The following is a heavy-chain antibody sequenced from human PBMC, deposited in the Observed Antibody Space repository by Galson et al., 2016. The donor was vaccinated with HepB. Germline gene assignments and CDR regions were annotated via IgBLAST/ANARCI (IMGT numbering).Heavy chain of an antibody. CDR1: GYSFTNYW. CDR2: IDPTDSST. CDR3: ARQGVGASGY. V-gene: IGHV5-10-1*01. D-gene: IGHD1-26*01. Sequence: QSGAEVKKPGESLRVSCTGSGYSFTNYWITWVRQMPGKGLEWMGKIDPTDSSTNNSPSFQGHVTISADKSISTAYLQWSSLKASDTAMYYCARQGVGASGYWGQGTLVTVSS. J-gene: IGHJ4*02.